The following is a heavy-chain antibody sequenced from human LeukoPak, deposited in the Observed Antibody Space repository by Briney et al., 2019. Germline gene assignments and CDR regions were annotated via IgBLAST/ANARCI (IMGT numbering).Heavy chain of an antibody. CDR3: ARRPLGGDYFDY. V-gene: IGHV3-7*04. CDR1: GFTFSSYW. Sequence: PGGSLRLSCAASGFTFSSYWMGWVRQAPGKGLEWVANIKPDGSEKYYMDSVKGRFTISRDNAKNSLHLQMNGLSAEDTAVYYCARRPLGGDYFDYWGQGTLVTVSS. J-gene: IGHJ4*02. D-gene: IGHD2-21*01. CDR2: IKPDGSEK.